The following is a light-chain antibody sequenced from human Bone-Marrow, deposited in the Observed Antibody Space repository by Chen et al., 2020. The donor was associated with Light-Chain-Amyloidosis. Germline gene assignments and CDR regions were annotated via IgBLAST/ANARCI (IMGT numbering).Light chain of an antibody. V-gene: IGKV1-33*01. J-gene: IGKJ2*01. CDR3: QQYYDLPFT. CDR2: GAS. Sequence: DIQMTQSPSSLLASVGDRVTITCQATQDISNYLNWYQQKPGKAPKLLIHGASSLESGVPSRFSGSGSGTDFTFTISSLQPEDIGTYHCQQYYDLPFTFGQGTKLEI. CDR1: QDISNY.